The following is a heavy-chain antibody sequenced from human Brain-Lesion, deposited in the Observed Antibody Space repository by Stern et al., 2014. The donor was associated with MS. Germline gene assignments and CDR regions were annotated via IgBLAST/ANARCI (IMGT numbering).Heavy chain of an antibody. Sequence: QLQLVESGPGLVKPSETLSLTCTVAGGSVSSTSYAWAWIRQPPGKGLELIGTIYYSGNTYYSPSLKSRLTIYLATSTNQFSLQRRSVTAADTAVYYCAGEEDIRYCSGGSCTGNWFDPWGQGTLVTVSS. CDR3: AGEEDIRYCSGGSCTGNWFDP. CDR1: GGSVSSTSYA. D-gene: IGHD2-15*01. CDR2: IYYSGNT. J-gene: IGHJ5*02. V-gene: IGHV4-39*01.